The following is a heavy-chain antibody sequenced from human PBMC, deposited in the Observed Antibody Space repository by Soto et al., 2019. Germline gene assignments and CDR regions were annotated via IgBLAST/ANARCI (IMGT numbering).Heavy chain of an antibody. CDR2: IYYSGST. J-gene: IGHJ4*02. CDR1: GGSISSYN. Sequence: QVQLQESGRGLVKPSETLSLNCTVSGGSISSYNWSWIRQSPGKGLEWIGYIYYSGSTNYNPSLKSRVTISVDTSKNQFSLELSSVTASDTAVYFCARGSSGWPPRLDYWAQGTLVTVSS. D-gene: IGHD6-19*01. V-gene: IGHV4-59*01. CDR3: ARGSSGWPPRLDY.